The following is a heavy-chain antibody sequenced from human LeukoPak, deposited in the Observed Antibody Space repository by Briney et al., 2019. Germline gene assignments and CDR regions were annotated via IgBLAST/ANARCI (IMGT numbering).Heavy chain of an antibody. CDR3: LAMHFRNVLRYFDPKVDL. CDR1: GFTFSSYA. CDR2: ISGSGGST. V-gene: IGHV3-23*01. J-gene: IGHJ5*02. D-gene: IGHD3-9*01. Sequence: GGSLRLSCAASGFTFSSYAMSWVRRAPGKGLEWVSAISGSGGSTYYADSVKGRFTISRDNSKNTLYLQMNSLRAEDTAVYYCLAMHFRNVLRYFDPKVDLWGQGTLVTVSS.